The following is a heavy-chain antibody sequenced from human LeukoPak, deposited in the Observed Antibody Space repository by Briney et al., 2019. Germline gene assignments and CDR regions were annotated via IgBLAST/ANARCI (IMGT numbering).Heavy chain of an antibody. J-gene: IGHJ6*02. Sequence: GGSLRLSCAASGFTFSDSTMHWVRQASGKGLEWVGRIRNKANNYATAYATSVKGRSTLSRDDSKNTAYLQMNSLKTEDTALYYCVRGAASGSYYGLGVWGQGATVTVSS. V-gene: IGHV3-73*01. CDR3: VRGAASGSYYGLGV. CDR1: GFTFSDST. D-gene: IGHD1-26*01. CDR2: IRNKANNYAT.